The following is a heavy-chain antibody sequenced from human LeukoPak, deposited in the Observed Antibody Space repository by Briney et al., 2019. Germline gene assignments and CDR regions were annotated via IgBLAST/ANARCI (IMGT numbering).Heavy chain of an antibody. D-gene: IGHD2-15*01. CDR1: GYSFTSYW. V-gene: IGHV5-51*01. CDR3: ARLKEYCSGGSCRDYFDY. Sequence: GEALKISCKGSGYSFTSYWIGWGRQLPGKGLEWMGIIYPGDSDTRYSPSFQGQVTISADKSISTAYLQWSSLKASDTAMYYCARLKEYCSGGSCRDYFDYWGQGTLVTVSS. CDR2: IYPGDSDT. J-gene: IGHJ4*02.